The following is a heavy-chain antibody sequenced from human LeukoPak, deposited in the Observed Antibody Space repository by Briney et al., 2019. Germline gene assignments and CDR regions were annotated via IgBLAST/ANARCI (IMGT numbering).Heavy chain of an antibody. V-gene: IGHV4-61*02. Sequence: PSQTLSLTCTVSGGSISSGSYYWSWIRQPAGKGLEWIGRIYTSGSTNYNPSFKSRVTISVDTSKNQFSLNLISMTAADTAVCYCARDAIAAARGGYYYYGMDVWGQGTTVTVSS. J-gene: IGHJ6*02. CDR3: ARDAIAAARGGYYYYGMDV. CDR1: GGSISSGSYY. D-gene: IGHD6-13*01. CDR2: IYTSGST.